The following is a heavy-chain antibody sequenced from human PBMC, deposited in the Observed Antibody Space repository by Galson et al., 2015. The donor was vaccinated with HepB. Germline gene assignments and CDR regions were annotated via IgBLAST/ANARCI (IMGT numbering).Heavy chain of an antibody. CDR3: ARGGMATRGGPTFDY. Sequence: SVKVSCKASGYTFNTYGINWVRQAPGQGPEWMGRISTYNGNTNYAQKFQGRVTMNTDTSTNTAYMELRSLRSDDGAVYYCARGGMATRGGPTFDYWGQGTLVTVSS. CDR2: ISTYNGNT. D-gene: IGHD3-16*01. V-gene: IGHV1-18*01. CDR1: GYTFNTYG. J-gene: IGHJ4*02.